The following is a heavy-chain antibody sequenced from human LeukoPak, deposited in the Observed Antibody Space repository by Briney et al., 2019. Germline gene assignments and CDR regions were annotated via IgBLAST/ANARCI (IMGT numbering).Heavy chain of an antibody. CDR2: IYSGGST. Sequence: GGSLRLSCAASGFTVSSNYMSWVRQAPGKGLEWVSVIYSGGSTYYADSVKGRFTISRDNSKNTLYLQMNSLRAEDTAVYYCARELGNYYYYYGMDVWGQGTTVTVSS. D-gene: IGHD7-27*01. V-gene: IGHV3-53*01. J-gene: IGHJ6*02. CDR3: ARELGNYYYYYGMDV. CDR1: GFTVSSNY.